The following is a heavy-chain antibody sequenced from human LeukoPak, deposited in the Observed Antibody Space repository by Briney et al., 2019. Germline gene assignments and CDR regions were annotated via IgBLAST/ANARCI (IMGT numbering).Heavy chain of an antibody. CDR1: GGSISSYY. Sequence: SETLSLTCTVSGGSISSYYWSWIRQPPGKGLEWIGYIYYSGSTNYNPSLKSRVTISVDTSKNQFSLKLSSVTAADTAVYYCARQKDYGGNSYYYYGMDVWGQGTTVTVSS. D-gene: IGHD4-23*01. CDR3: ARQKDYGGNSYYYYGMDV. V-gene: IGHV4-59*08. J-gene: IGHJ6*02. CDR2: IYYSGST.